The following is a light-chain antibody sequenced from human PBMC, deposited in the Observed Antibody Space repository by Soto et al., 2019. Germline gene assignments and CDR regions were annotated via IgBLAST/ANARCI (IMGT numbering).Light chain of an antibody. CDR3: QQYGTPRSVT. V-gene: IGKV3-20*01. CDR2: GAS. Sequence: EIVLTESPGTQSLSPGEEATLSCRASQSVDSNYLAWYQQKPGQTPRLIIYGASGRADGIPHRFSGSGFGTDFTLTISKVEPEDFAVYYCQQYGTPRSVTFGQGTRLEIK. J-gene: IGKJ5*01. CDR1: QSVDSNY.